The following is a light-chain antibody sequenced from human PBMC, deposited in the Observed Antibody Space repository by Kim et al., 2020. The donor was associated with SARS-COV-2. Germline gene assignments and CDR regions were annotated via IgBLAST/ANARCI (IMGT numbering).Light chain of an antibody. CDR2: AAS. J-gene: IGKJ4*01. CDR1: QGVSNY. CDR3: QKYNSAPQA. V-gene: IGKV1-27*01. Sequence: ASVGDRVTITCRASQGVSNYLAWYQHKPGKVPKLLIYAASTLQSWVPSRFSGSGSGTDFTLTISSLQPEDVATYYCQKYNSAPQAFGGGTKVDIK.